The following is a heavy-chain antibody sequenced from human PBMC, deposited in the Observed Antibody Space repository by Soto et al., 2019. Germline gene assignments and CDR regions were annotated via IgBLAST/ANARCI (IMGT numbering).Heavy chain of an antibody. CDR1: GYTFTGYY. V-gene: IGHV1-2*04. D-gene: IGHD6-6*01. J-gene: IGHJ4*02. CDR2: INPNSGGT. Sequence: ASVKVSCKASGYTFTGYYMHWVRQAPGQGFEWMGWINPNSGGTNYAQKFQGWVTMTRDTSVSTAYMELSRLRSDDTAVYYCARDYEYSSSSYGYWGQGTLVTVSS. CDR3: ARDYEYSSSSYGY.